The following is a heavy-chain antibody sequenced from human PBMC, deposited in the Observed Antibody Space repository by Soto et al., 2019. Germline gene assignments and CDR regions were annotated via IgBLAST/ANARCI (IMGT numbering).Heavy chain of an antibody. V-gene: IGHV1-46*01. Sequence: QVQLVQSGAEVKKPGASVKVSCKASGYTFTSYYMHWVRQAPGQGLEWMGIINPSGGSTSYAQKCQXRXIMTRDTSTSTVYMELSSLRSEDTAVYYCARATGDYWGQGTLVTVSS. J-gene: IGHJ4*02. D-gene: IGHD3-10*01. CDR2: INPSGGST. CDR3: ARATGDY. CDR1: GYTFTSYY.